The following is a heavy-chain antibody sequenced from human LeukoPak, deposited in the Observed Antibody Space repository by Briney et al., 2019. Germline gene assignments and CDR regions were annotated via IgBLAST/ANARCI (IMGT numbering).Heavy chain of an antibody. J-gene: IGHJ4*02. CDR2: ISYDGSNK. V-gene: IGHV3-30*04. CDR1: GFTFSSYA. CDR3: ARDIRDGSHNSNYFDY. Sequence: GGSLRLSCAASGFTFSSYAMHWVRQAPGKGLEWVGVISYDGSNKYYADSVKGRFTISRDNSKNTLYLQMNSLRAEDTAVYYCARDIRDGSHNSNYFDYWGQGTLVTVSS. D-gene: IGHD5-24*01.